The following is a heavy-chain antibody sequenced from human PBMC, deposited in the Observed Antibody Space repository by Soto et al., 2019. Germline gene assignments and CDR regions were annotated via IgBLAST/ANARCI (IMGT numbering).Heavy chain of an antibody. V-gene: IGHV3-74*01. CDR1: GFTFNTHG. CDR3: ARGGAMGVYY. D-gene: IGHD3-10*01. Sequence: EVQLVESGGCVVQPGGSLRLSCTASGFTFNTHGMPWVLQAPGTGLVLVSRIYFEGSTTNYADSVKGRLTVSRDNAKTTIYLHVNTRRDEDTAVYYCARGGAMGVYYWGQGTLVTVSS. J-gene: IGHJ4*02. CDR2: IYFEGSTT.